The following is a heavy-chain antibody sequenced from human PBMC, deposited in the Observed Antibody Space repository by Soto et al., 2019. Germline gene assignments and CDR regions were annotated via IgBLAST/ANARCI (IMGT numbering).Heavy chain of an antibody. CDR1: GFTFSSYW. CDR3: ARAYCSGGSCYSLGRYLQH. D-gene: IGHD2-15*01. Sequence: EVQLVESGGGLVQPGGSLRLSCAASGFTFSSYWMHWVRQAPGKGLMWVTRINSDGSSTSYADSVKGRFTISRDDAKNTLYLQMTSLRAEDTAVYYCARAYCSGGSCYSLGRYLQHWGQGTLVTVSS. J-gene: IGHJ1*01. V-gene: IGHV3-74*01. CDR2: INSDGSST.